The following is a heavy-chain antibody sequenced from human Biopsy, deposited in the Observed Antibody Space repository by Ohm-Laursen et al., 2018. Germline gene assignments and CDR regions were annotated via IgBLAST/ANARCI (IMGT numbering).Heavy chain of an antibody. CDR1: GDSISNDY. J-gene: IGHJ5*02. CDR2: IHTIGST. V-gene: IGHV4-4*07. CDR3: ARPSTFYYDGGGYYDGFDP. Sequence: SETLSLTCAVSGDSISNDYWSWIRQSAGQGLEWTGRIHTIGSTNNNLSLKSRVTMSVDTSKNQFSLKLRSVTAADTAVYYCARPSTFYYDGGGYYDGFDPWGQGTLVTVSS. D-gene: IGHD3-22*01.